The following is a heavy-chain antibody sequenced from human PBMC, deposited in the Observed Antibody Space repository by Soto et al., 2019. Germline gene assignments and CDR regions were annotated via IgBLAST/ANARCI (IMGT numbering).Heavy chain of an antibody. CDR1: GGSVSSGSYY. J-gene: IGHJ5*02. CDR3: ARNRVCGGGSCYPGSPSGGFAP. CDR2: IYYSGST. D-gene: IGHD2-15*01. V-gene: IGHV4-61*01. Sequence: PSETLSLTCTVSGGSVSSGSYYWSWIRQPPGKGLEWIGYIYYSGSTNYNPSLKSRVTISVDTSKNQFSLKLSSVTAADTAVYYCARNRVCGGGSCYPGSPSGGFAPGGQETLVPVP.